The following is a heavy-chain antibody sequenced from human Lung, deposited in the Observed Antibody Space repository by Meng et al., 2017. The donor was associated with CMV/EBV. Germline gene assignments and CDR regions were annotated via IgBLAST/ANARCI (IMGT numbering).Heavy chain of an antibody. J-gene: IGHJ4*02. D-gene: IGHD1-26*01. CDR2: MNPNSGNT. CDR1: GYTFTSYY. Sequence: ASVXVSCKASGYTFTSYYIHWVRQATGQGREWMGWMNPNSGNTGYAQKFQGRVTMTRNTSISAAYMELSSLRVEDTAVYYCARGNIVGATLDYWGEGTLVTVSS. V-gene: IGHV1-8*01. CDR3: ARGNIVGATLDY.